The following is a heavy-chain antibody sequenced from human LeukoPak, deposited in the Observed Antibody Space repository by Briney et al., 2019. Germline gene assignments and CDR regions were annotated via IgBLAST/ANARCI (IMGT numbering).Heavy chain of an antibody. CDR1: GFTFDDYG. CDR3: AREGLREYYYYYMDV. J-gene: IGHJ6*03. V-gene: IGHV3-20*04. D-gene: IGHD4-17*01. Sequence: SGGSLRLSCVASGFTFDDYGMSWVRQAPGKGLEWVSGINWNGGSTGYADSVKGRFTISRDNAKNSLYLQMNSLRAEDTALYYCAREGLREYYYYYMDVWGKGTTVTVSS. CDR2: INWNGGST.